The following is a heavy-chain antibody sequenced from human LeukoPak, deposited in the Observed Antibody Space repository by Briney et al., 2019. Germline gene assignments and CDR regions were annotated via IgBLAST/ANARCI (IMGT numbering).Heavy chain of an antibody. V-gene: IGHV3-23*01. J-gene: IGHJ4*02. CDR3: AKDTQQWLVSYYLDY. Sequence: PGGSLRLSCAASGFTFSSYAMSWVRQAPGKGLEWVSAISGSGGSTYYADSVKGRFTISRDNSKNTLYLQMNSLRAEDTAVYYCAKDTQQWLVSYYLDYWGQGILVTVSS. CDR1: GFTFSSYA. CDR2: ISGSGGST. D-gene: IGHD6-19*01.